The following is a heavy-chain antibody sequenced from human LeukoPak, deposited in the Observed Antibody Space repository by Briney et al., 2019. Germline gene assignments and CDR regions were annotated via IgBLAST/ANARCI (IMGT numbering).Heavy chain of an antibody. V-gene: IGHV4-34*01. Sequence: SETLSLTCAVYGGSFSGYYWSWIRQPPGKGLEWIGEISHSGSTNYNPSLKSRVTISVDTSKNQFSLKLSSVTAADTAVYYCARVPVWSGYTFDPWGQGTLVTVSS. D-gene: IGHD3-3*01. CDR2: ISHSGST. J-gene: IGHJ5*02. CDR3: ARVPVWSGYTFDP. CDR1: GGSFSGYY.